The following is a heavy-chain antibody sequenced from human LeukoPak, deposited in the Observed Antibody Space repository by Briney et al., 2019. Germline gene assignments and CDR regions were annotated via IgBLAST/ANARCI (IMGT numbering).Heavy chain of an antibody. CDR2: IIPILGIA. V-gene: IGHV1-69*04. D-gene: IGHD5-18*01. Sequence: GASVKVSCKASGGTFSSYAISWVRQAPGQGLEWMGRIIPILGIANYAQKLQGRVTMTTDTSTSTAYMELRSLRSDDTAVYYCARVDTAMVPRTPTFANYYYGMDVWGQGTTVTVSS. J-gene: IGHJ6*02. CDR1: GGTFSSYA. CDR3: ARVDTAMVPRTPTFANYYYGMDV.